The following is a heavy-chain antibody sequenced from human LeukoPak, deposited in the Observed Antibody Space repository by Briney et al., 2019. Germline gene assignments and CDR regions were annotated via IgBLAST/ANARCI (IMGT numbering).Heavy chain of an antibody. V-gene: IGHV4-61*02. CDR2: IYTSGTT. CDR3: ARGPGGYDFGSGYYGGEFGY. D-gene: IGHD3-3*01. CDR1: GGSISSGRYY. J-gene: IGHJ4*02. Sequence: SQTMSLTCTVSGGSISSGRYYWSWIRQPAGKGLEWIGRIYTSGTTNYNPSLKSRVTISVDTSKNQFSLKLSSVTAADTAVYYCARGPGGYDFGSGYYGGEFGYWGQGALVTVSS.